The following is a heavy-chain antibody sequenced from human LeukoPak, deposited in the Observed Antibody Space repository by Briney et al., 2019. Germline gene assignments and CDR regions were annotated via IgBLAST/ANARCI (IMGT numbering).Heavy chain of an antibody. CDR2: ISGSGGST. Sequence: PGGSLRLSCAASGFTFSSYAMSWVRQAPGKGLEWVSAISGSGGSTYYADSVKGRFTISRDNSKNTLYLQMNSLRAEDTAVYYCAVHSSSWYHFDYWGQGTLVTVSS. V-gene: IGHV3-23*01. CDR3: AVHSSSWYHFDY. CDR1: GFTFSSYA. J-gene: IGHJ4*02. D-gene: IGHD6-13*01.